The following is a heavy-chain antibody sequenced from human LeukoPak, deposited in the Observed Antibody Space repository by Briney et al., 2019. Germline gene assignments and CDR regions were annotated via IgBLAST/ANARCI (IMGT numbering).Heavy chain of an antibody. CDR1: GGTLSSYA. J-gene: IGHJ4*02. D-gene: IGHD3-10*01. CDR3: ARVDGYYYGSGNGDY. CDR2: IIPIFGTA. V-gene: IGHV1-69*06. Sequence: SVKVSCKASGGTLSSYAISWVRQAPGQGLEWMGGIIPIFGTANYAQKFQGRVTITADKSTSTAYMELSSLRSEDTAVYYCARVDGYYYGSGNGDYWGQGTLVTVSS.